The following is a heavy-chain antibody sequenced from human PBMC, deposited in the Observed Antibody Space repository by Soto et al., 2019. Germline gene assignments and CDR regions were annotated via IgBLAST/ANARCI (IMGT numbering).Heavy chain of an antibody. V-gene: IGHV3-21*01. CDR1: GFTFSSYS. CDR3: ARVIYGSGSYYPDYYYGMDV. CDR2: ISSSSSYI. J-gene: IGHJ6*02. Sequence: GGSLRLSCAASGFTFSSYSMNWVRQAPGKGLEWVSSISSSSSYIYYADSVKGRFTISRDNAKNSLYLQMNSLRAEDTAVYYCARVIYGSGSYYPDYYYGMDVWGQGTTVTVSS. D-gene: IGHD3-10*01.